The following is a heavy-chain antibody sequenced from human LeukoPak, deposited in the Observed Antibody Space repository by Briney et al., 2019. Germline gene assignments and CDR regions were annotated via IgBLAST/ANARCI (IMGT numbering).Heavy chain of an antibody. J-gene: IGHJ4*02. CDR1: GFTFSSYA. CDR2: ISSNGGST. V-gene: IGHV3-64*01. D-gene: IGHD1-26*01. Sequence: PGGSLRLSCAASGFTFSSYAMHWVRQAPGKGLEYVSAISSNGGSTYYANSVKGRFTISRDNSKNTLYLQMGSLRAEGMAVYYCAREAKVSGSFAFDYWGQGTLVTVSS. CDR3: AREAKVSGSFAFDY.